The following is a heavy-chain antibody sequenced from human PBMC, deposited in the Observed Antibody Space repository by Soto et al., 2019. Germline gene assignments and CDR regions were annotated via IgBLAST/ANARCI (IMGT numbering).Heavy chain of an antibody. CDR1: GGSISSGGYS. J-gene: IGHJ4*02. D-gene: IGHD5-12*01. CDR2: IYHSGST. V-gene: IGHV4-30-2*01. Sequence: QLQLQESGSGLVKPSQTLSLTCAVSGGSISSGGYSWSWIRQPPGKGLEWIGYIYHSGSTYYNPPSKGRVTISVDRSKNQFSLKLSSVTAADTAVYYCAAGGGLPRYYWGQGTLVTVSS. CDR3: AAGGGLPRYY.